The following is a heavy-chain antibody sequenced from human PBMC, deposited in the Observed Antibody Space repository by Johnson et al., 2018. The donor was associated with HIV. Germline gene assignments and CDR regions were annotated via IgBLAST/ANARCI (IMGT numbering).Heavy chain of an antibody. V-gene: IGHV3-72*01. D-gene: IGHD3-16*01. CDR3: ARGSRYTYDNDDVYLLQAFDV. CDR1: GFTFSDHY. Sequence: VQLVESGGGLVQPGGSLRLSCAASGFTFSDHYMDWVRQAPGKGLEWVGRTRHKANSYTTEYAASVTGRFTISRDDSKNSLYLQMNSLRIEDTAVYYCARGSRYTYDNDDVYLLQAFDVWGQGTVVTVS. CDR2: TRHKANSYTT. J-gene: IGHJ3*01.